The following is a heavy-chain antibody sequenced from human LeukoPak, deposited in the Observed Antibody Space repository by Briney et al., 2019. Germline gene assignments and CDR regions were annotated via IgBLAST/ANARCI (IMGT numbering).Heavy chain of an antibody. V-gene: IGHV1-2*06. CDR1: GYTFTDYY. Sequence: ASVKVSCKASGYTFTDYYIHWVRQAPGRGLEWMGRINPNSGGTNYAQKFPGRVTMTRDTSISTAYMELSSLRSDDTAVYYCARSTLAATGDFDYWGQGTLVTVSS. CDR2: INPNSGGT. J-gene: IGHJ4*02. CDR3: ARSTLAATGDFDY. D-gene: IGHD6-13*01.